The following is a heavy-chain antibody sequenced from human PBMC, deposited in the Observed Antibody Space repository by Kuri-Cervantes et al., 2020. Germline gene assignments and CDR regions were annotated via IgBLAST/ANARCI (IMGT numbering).Heavy chain of an antibody. CDR2: INHRGST. J-gene: IGHJ6*04. V-gene: IGHV4-34*01. CDR3: ARGGAIYFWLDV. D-gene: IGHD2/OR15-2a*01. CDR1: GGSINSGDYY. Sequence: SETLSLTCNVSGGSINSGDYYWSWIRQPPGKGLEWIGEINHRGSTNYNPSLKSRVTISVDTSKNQFSLKLTSVTAADTAVYYCARGGAIYFWLDVWGKGTTVTVSS.